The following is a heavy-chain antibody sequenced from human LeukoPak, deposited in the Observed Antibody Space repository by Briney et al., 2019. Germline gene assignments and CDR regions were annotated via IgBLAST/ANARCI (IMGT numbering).Heavy chain of an antibody. Sequence: PGRSLRLSCAASGFTFSSYGMHWVRQAPGKGLEWVAVISYDGSNKYYADSVKGRFTISRDNSKNTLYLQMNSLRAEDTAVYYCAKEGAGDYDFWSGFWYYYYYMDVWGKGTTVTVSS. J-gene: IGHJ6*03. CDR1: GFTFSSYG. V-gene: IGHV3-30*18. CDR2: ISYDGSNK. D-gene: IGHD3-3*01. CDR3: AKEGAGDYDFWSGFWYYYYYMDV.